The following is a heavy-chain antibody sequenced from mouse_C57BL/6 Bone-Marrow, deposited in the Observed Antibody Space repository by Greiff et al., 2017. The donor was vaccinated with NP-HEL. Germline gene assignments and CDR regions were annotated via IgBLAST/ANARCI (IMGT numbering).Heavy chain of an antibody. CDR2: IRNKANGYTT. Sequence: KLVESGGGLVQPGGSLSLSCAASGFTFTDYYMSWVRQPPGKALEWLGFIRNKANGYTTEYSASVKGRFTISRDNSQSILYLQMNALRAEDSATYYCARPSANWDSWDYWGQGTTLTVSS. CDR3: ARPSANWDSWDY. V-gene: IGHV7-3*01. CDR1: GFTFTDYY. J-gene: IGHJ2*01. D-gene: IGHD4-1*01.